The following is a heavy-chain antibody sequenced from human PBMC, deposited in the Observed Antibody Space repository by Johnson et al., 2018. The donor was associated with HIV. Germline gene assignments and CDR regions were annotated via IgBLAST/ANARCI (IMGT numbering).Heavy chain of an antibody. CDR3: ARVKDPGAFDI. V-gene: IGHV3-30-3*01. CDR1: GFTFSSYA. J-gene: IGHJ3*02. CDR2: ISYDGSNK. Sequence: QVQLVDSGGGVVQPGRSLRLSCAASGFTFSSYAMHWVRQAPGKGLEWVAVISYDGSNKYYADSVKGRFTISRDNAKNSLYLQMNSLRDEDTAGYYCARVKDPGAFDIWGQGTMVTVSS.